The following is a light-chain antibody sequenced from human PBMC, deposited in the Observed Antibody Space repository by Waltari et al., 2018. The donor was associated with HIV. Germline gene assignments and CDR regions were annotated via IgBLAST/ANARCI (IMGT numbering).Light chain of an antibody. CDR3: QQYNNWPYT. Sequence: EIVMTQSPATLSVSPGERVTLSCRASQSVSSNLAWYQQKPGQAPRLLIYGAATRATRIPARFSGSGSGTEFTLTISSLQSEDFAVYYGQQYNNWPYTVGQGTKLEIK. J-gene: IGKJ2*01. CDR1: QSVSSN. V-gene: IGKV3-15*01. CDR2: GAA.